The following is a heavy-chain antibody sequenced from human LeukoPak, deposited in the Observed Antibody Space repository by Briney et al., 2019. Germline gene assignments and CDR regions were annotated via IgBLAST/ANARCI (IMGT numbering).Heavy chain of an antibody. CDR1: GFTFSNYA. CDR2: ISGSGGST. CDR3: AKDGIHSSSSGN. Sequence: PGGSLRLSCAASGFTFSNYAMSWFRQAPGKGLEWVSGISGSGGSTYYADSVKGRFTISRDNSKNTLFLQINNLRAEDTAVYYCAKDGIHSSSSGNWGQGTLVTVSS. D-gene: IGHD6-6*01. V-gene: IGHV3-23*01. J-gene: IGHJ4*02.